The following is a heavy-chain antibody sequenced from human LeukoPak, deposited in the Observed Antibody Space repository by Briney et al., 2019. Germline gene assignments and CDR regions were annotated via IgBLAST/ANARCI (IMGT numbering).Heavy chain of an antibody. V-gene: IGHV4-61*02. CDR3: ARWGSGWYRSEYYYYYMDV. CDR1: GGSISSGSYY. CDR2: IYTSGST. J-gene: IGHJ6*03. Sequence: SETLSLTCTLSGGSISSGSYYWSWIRQPAGKGLEWFGRIYTSGSTNYNPSLKSRVTISVDTSKNQFSLKLSSVTAADTAVYYCARWGSGWYRSEYYYYYMDVWGKGTTVTVS. D-gene: IGHD6-19*01.